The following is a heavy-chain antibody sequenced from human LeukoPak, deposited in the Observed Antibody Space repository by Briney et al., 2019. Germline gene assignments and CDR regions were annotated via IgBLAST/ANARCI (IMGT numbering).Heavy chain of an antibody. V-gene: IGHV1-46*03. CDR3: ARDFPVAYCGGDCSLFDY. J-gene: IGHJ4*02. Sequence: ASVKVSCKASGSTFTSYYMYWVRQAPGHGLEWMGIINPSGGSASYAQKFQGRVTMTRDTSTSTVYMELSSLRSEDTAVYYCARDFPVAYCGGDCSLFDYWGQGTLVTVSS. D-gene: IGHD2-21*02. CDR2: INPSGGSA. CDR1: GSTFTSYY.